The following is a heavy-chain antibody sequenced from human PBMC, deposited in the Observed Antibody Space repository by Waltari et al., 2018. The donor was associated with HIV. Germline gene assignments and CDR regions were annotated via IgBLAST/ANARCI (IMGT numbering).Heavy chain of an antibody. Sequence: QVQLQESGPRLVKPSQTLSLTCTGSGGSITSGSYYLSWIRQPAGKGLEWIGRIYTSGTTTYNPSLKSRVTISIDTSKNQFSLNLSSVTAADTAVYYCARDVGVQGWLNDIWNFDVWGRGTLVTVSS. D-gene: IGHD5-18*01. V-gene: IGHV4-61*02. CDR2: IYTSGTT. J-gene: IGHJ2*01. CDR1: GGSITSGSYY. CDR3: ARDVGVQGWLNDIWNFDV.